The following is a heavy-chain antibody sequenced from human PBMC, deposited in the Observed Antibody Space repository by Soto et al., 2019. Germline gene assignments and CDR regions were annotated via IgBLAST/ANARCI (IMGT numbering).Heavy chain of an antibody. CDR3: ATWYSCGY. CDR2: ISNSGRDT. J-gene: IGHJ4*02. D-gene: IGHD6-19*01. Sequence: EVQLLESGGGLAQPGGSLRLSCSASGLTFSNYAMTWVRQAPGKGLEWVSAISNSGRDTYYADSVKGRFTISRDNSKNTLYLQMDTLRADDTALYYCATWYSCGYWGQGTLVTVSS. CDR1: GLTFSNYA. V-gene: IGHV3-23*01.